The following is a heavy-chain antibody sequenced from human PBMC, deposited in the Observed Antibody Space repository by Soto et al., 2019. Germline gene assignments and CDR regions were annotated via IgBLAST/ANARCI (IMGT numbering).Heavy chain of an antibody. CDR2: IKEDGREK. D-gene: IGHD3-16*01. CDR3: ARGCITRPCSWGNYFDY. V-gene: IGHV3-7*01. J-gene: IGHJ4*02. CDR1: GFTFSSYW. Sequence: GGSLRLSCAASGFTFSSYWMNWVRQTPGKGLEWVASIKEDGREKYYVDNVKDRFTISRDNSKNSLSLKMNSLRAEDTVVYYCARGCITRPCSWGNYFDYWGQGTLVTVSS.